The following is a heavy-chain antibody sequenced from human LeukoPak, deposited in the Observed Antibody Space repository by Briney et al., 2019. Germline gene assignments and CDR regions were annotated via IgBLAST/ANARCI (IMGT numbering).Heavy chain of an antibody. J-gene: IGHJ4*02. CDR1: GFTFSSYA. V-gene: IGHV3-30*04. CDR3: ARGGIAVAGTSPGLDY. D-gene: IGHD6-19*01. CDR2: ISYDGSNK. Sequence: GRSLRLSCAASGFTFSSYAMHWVRQAPGKGLEWVAVISYDGSNKYYADSVKGRFTISRDNSKYTLYLQMNSLRAEDTAVYYCARGGIAVAGTSPGLDYWGQGTLVTVSS.